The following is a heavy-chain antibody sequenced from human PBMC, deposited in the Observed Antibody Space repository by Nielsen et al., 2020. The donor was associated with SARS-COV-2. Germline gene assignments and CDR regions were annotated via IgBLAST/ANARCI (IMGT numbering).Heavy chain of an antibody. CDR1: GFTFDDYA. J-gene: IGHJ4*02. CDR2: ISWNSGSI. V-gene: IGHV3-9*01. D-gene: IGHD6-25*01. CDR3: AKVAGTYSSGDY. Sequence: SLKISYAASGFTFDDYAMHWVRQAPGKGLEWVSGISWNSGSIGYADSVKGRFTISRDNAKNSLYLQMNSLRAEDTALYYCAKVAGTYSSGDYWGQGTLVTVSS.